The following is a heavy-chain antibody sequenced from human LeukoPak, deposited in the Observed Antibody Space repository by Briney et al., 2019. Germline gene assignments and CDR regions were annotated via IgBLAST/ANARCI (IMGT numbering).Heavy chain of an antibody. Sequence: PGGSLRLSCAASGFTVSSNYISWVRQAPGKGLEWVSVIYGGSSTYFADSVKGRFTISRDNSKNTLYLQMNSLRAEDTAVYYCAKDNWNYGGDPWGQGTLVTVSS. CDR3: AKDNWNYGGDP. J-gene: IGHJ5*02. D-gene: IGHD1-7*01. V-gene: IGHV3-66*01. CDR1: GFTVSSNY. CDR2: IYGGSST.